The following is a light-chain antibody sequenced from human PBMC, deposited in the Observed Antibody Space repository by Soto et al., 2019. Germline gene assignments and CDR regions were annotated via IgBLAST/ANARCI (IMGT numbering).Light chain of an antibody. V-gene: IGLV1-40*01. CDR3: QSYDSRLRVV. CDR2: GNS. J-gene: IGLJ2*01. Sequence: QLVLTQPPSVSGAPGQRVTISCTGSSSNIGAGYDVHWYQQLPGTAPKILIYGNSNRPSGVPDRFSGSKSGTSASLAITGLQAEDEADYYCQSYDSRLRVVFGGGTKLTVL. CDR1: SSNIGAGYD.